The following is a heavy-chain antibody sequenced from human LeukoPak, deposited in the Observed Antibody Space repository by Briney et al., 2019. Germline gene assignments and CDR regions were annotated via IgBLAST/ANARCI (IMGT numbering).Heavy chain of an antibody. CDR2: SYYRSQRYN. D-gene: IGHD3-10*01. CDR1: GDSLSSNNAT. J-gene: IGHJ4*02. Sequence: SQTLPLTCAISGDSLSSNNATWNWISHSQSRGLEWLGRSYYRSQRYNDYAVSVKRRITLNPETSQHQTSLQLSSIPPEHTLVYCCARRSSGGYVDYGGQGTLVTVSS. V-gene: IGHV6-1*01. CDR3: ARRSSGGYVDY.